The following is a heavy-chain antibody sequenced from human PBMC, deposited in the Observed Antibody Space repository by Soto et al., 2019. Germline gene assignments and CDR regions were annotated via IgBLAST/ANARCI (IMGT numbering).Heavy chain of an antibody. V-gene: IGHV3-7*01. CDR1: GFTFSSYW. J-gene: IGHJ6*03. CDR2: IKQDGSEK. CDR3: ARGAPVVAATLHYYYYMDV. D-gene: IGHD2-15*01. Sequence: GGSLRLSCAASGFTFSSYWMSWVRQAPGKGLEWVANIKQDGSEKYYVDSVKGRFTISRDNAKNSLYLQMNSLRAEDTAVYYCARGAPVVAATLHYYYYMDVWGKGTTVTVSS.